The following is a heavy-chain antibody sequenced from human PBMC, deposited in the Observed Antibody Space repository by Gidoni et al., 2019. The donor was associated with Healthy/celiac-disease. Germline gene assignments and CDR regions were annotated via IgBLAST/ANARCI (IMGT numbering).Heavy chain of an antibody. CDR3: ARDRGSGNDPGNWFDP. Sequence: QVQLQESGPGLVKPSQPLSLPCTVSGGSIRSGGYYWSWIRQHPGKGLEWIGYIYYSGSTYYNPSLKSRVTISVDTSKNQFSLKLSSVTAADTAVYYCARDRGSGNDPGNWFDPWGQGTLVTVSS. J-gene: IGHJ5*02. D-gene: IGHD3-10*01. V-gene: IGHV4-31*03. CDR2: IYYSGST. CDR1: GGSIRSGGYY.